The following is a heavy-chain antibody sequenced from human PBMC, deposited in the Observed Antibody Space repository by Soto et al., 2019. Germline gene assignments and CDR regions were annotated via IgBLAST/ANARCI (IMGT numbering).Heavy chain of an antibody. Sequence: ASVKVSCKASGYTFTSYDINWVRQATGQGLEWMGWMNPNSGNTGYAQKFQGRVTMTRNTSISTAYMELSSLRSEDTAVYYCARGSYTYYDFWSGYRLNNWFDPWGQGTLVTVAS. J-gene: IGHJ5*02. D-gene: IGHD3-3*01. CDR2: MNPNSGNT. CDR3: ARGSYTYYDFWSGYRLNNWFDP. V-gene: IGHV1-8*01. CDR1: GYTFTSYD.